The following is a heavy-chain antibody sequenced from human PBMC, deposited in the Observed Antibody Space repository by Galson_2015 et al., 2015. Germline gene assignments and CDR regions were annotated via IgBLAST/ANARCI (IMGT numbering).Heavy chain of an antibody. CDR2: INSDGSST. Sequence: SLRLSCAASGFTFSSYWMHWVRQAPGKGLVWVSRINSDGSSTSYADSVKGRFTISRDNAKNTLYLQMNSLRAEGTAVYYCARDWGMWGARQPTVTPLRYWGQGTLVTVSS. J-gene: IGHJ4*02. D-gene: IGHD4-17*01. CDR1: GFTFSSYW. V-gene: IGHV3-74*01. CDR3: ARDWGMWGARQPTVTPLRY.